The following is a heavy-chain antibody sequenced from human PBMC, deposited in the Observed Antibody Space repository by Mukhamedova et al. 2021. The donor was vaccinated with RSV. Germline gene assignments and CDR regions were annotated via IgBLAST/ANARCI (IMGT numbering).Heavy chain of an antibody. CDR3: ARHATVTTFGY. V-gene: IGHV4-4*07. J-gene: IGHJ4*02. Sequence: GEGLEWIGHIFAGGRTTYNPSLKSRVTMSLDTSNNRFSLNLNSVTAAATAVYFCARHATVTTFGYWGRGTLVTVPS. CDR2: IFAGGRT. D-gene: IGHD4-17*01.